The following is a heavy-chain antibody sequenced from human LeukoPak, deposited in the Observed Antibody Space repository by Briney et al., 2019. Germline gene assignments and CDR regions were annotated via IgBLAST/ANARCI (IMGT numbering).Heavy chain of an antibody. CDR2: INSYGSST. J-gene: IGHJ4*02. CDR1: GFTFSSYW. V-gene: IGHV3-74*01. CDR3: ARYSSSFPYFDY. D-gene: IGHD6-6*01. Sequence: GGSLRLSCAVSGFTFSSYWMHWVRQAPGKGLVWVSRINSYGSSTYYADSVKGRFTISRDSAKNSLYLQMNSLRAEDTAVYYCARYSSSFPYFDYWGQGTLVTVSS.